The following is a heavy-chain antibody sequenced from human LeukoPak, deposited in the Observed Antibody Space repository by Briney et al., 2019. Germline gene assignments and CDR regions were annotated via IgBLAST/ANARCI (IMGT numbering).Heavy chain of an antibody. D-gene: IGHD3-22*01. CDR3: STTYYYDSSEGY. Sequence: GGSLRLSSAASGFIFSNAWMNWVRQAPGKGLEWAGRIKSKTDGGTTDYAAPVKGRFTISRDDSKNTLYLQMNSLKTEDTAVYYCSTTYYYDSSEGYWGQGTLVTVSS. CDR2: IKSKTDGGTT. J-gene: IGHJ4*02. CDR1: GFIFSNAW. V-gene: IGHV3-15*07.